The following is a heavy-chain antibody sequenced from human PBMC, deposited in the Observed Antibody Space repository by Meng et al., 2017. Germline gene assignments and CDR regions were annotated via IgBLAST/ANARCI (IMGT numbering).Heavy chain of an antibody. J-gene: IGHJ4*02. V-gene: IGHV1-18*01. Sequence: GRSGVGVRKPGAQVKVSCKASGYTFTSYGISWVRQAPGQGLEWMGWISAYNGNTNYAQKLQGRVTMTTDTSTSTAYMELRSLRSDDTAVYYCARSIPKYYDFWSGYSDYWGQGTLVTVSS. CDR2: ISAYNGNT. CDR3: ARSIPKYYDFWSGYSDY. CDR1: GYTFTSYG. D-gene: IGHD3-3*01.